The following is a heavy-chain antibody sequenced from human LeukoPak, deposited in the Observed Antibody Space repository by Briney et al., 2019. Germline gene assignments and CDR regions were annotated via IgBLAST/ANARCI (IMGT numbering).Heavy chain of an antibody. CDR1: GYTFTSYY. Sequence: ASVKVSCKASGYTFTSYYMHWARQAPGQGLEWMGIINPSGGSTSYAQKFQGRVTMTRDASTSTVYMELSSLRSEDTAVYYCARGSPLWFGELPGAFDYWGQGTLVTVSS. CDR3: ARGSPLWFGELPGAFDY. V-gene: IGHV1-46*01. J-gene: IGHJ4*02. D-gene: IGHD3-10*01. CDR2: INPSGGST.